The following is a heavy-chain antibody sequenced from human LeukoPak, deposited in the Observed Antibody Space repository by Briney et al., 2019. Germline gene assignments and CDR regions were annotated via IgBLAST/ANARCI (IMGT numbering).Heavy chain of an antibody. J-gene: IGHJ4*02. Sequence: HGESLKISCQGSGYSFTSSWIGWVRQMPGKGLEWMGIIYPGDSDTRYSPSFQGQVTISVDKSISTAYLQWSSLKASDTAMYYCARFSVGGTYYPNYWGQGTLVSVSS. CDR1: GYSFTSSW. CDR3: ARFSVGGTYYPNY. CDR2: IYPGDSDT. D-gene: IGHD1-26*01. V-gene: IGHV5-51*01.